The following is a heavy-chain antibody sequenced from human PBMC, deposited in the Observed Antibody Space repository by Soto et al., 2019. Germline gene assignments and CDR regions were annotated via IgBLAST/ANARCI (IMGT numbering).Heavy chain of an antibody. Sequence: QVQLVQSGAEVKKPGSSVKVSCKASGGTFSSYAISWVRQAPGQGLEWMGGIIPIFGTANYAQKFQDRVTITADESTSTAYMELSSLRSEDTAVYSCARVMLKDSSGWYGEFDYWGQGTLVTVSS. CDR3: ARVMLKDSSGWYGEFDY. J-gene: IGHJ4*02. CDR2: IIPIFGTA. D-gene: IGHD6-19*01. CDR1: GGTFSSYA. V-gene: IGHV1-69*12.